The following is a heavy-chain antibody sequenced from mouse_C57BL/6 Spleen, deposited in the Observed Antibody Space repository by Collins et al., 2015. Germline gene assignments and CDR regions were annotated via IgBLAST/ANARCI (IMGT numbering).Heavy chain of an antibody. D-gene: IGHD1-1*01. V-gene: IGHV1-9*01. CDR3: ARNYGSSPYWYFDV. CDR2: SSGI. J-gene: IGHJ1*01. Sequence: SSGINAEYMGKGKATFTADTSSNTAYMQLSSLTSEDSAVYYCARNYGSSPYWYFDVWGAGTTVTVSS.